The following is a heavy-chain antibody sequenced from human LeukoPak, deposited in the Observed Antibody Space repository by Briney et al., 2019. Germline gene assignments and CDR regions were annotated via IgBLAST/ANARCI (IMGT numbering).Heavy chain of an antibody. J-gene: IGHJ4*02. CDR2: IDKTTYPT. Sequence: GGSLRLSCAASEFIFSDYAMGWVRQAPGKGLEWVSTIDKTTYPTFYADSVKGRFTISRDNSKNTLYLQMNSLRTEDTAVYYCAKVGVTYSSGWSYPPYYFDYWGQGTLVTVSS. V-gene: IGHV3-23*05. CDR1: EFIFSDYA. D-gene: IGHD6-19*01. CDR3: AKVGVTYSSGWSYPPYYFDY.